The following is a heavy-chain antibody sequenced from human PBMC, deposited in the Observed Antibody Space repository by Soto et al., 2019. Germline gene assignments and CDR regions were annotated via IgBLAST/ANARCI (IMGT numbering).Heavy chain of an antibody. V-gene: IGHV4-30-2*06. Sequence: QLQLQESGSGLVKTSETLSLTCTVSGASISYGGFSWSWIRQSPGKGLEWIGYISHLESTYFHPSFKSRHTMSIERTSNQFSLMRSSVTAADIAVYYCARGGGYDSFDYWGQGVLVTVSS. J-gene: IGHJ4*02. CDR1: GASISYGGFS. CDR3: ARGGGYDSFDY. D-gene: IGHD5-12*01. CDR2: ISHLEST.